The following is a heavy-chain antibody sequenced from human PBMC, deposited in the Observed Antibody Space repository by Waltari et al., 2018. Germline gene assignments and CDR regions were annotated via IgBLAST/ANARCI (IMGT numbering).Heavy chain of an antibody. J-gene: IGHJ3*02. V-gene: IGHV3-30*02. D-gene: IGHD1-26*01. CDR1: GFTFSSYG. CDR3: AKLNSGSYSGLDAFDI. CDR2: IRYDGSNK. Sequence: QVQLVESGGGVVQPGGSLRLSCAASGFTFSSYGMHWVRQAPGKGLEWVAFIRYDGSNKYYADSVKGRFTISRDNSKNTLYLQMNSLRAEDTAVYYCAKLNSGSYSGLDAFDIRGQGTMVTVSS.